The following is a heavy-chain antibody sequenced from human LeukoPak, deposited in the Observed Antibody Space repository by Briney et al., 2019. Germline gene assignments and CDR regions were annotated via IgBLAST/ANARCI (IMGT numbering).Heavy chain of an antibody. CDR3: ATWRTAKTGFDY. Sequence: SETLSLTCTVSGGSISSGDYYWSWIRRHPGKGLEWIGYIYYSGNTYYNPSLKSRVTMSVDTSKNQFSLKLSSVTAADTAVYYCATWRTAKTGFDYWGQGTLVTVSS. CDR2: IYYSGNT. J-gene: IGHJ4*02. V-gene: IGHV4-31*03. CDR1: GGSISSGDYY. D-gene: IGHD1-1*01.